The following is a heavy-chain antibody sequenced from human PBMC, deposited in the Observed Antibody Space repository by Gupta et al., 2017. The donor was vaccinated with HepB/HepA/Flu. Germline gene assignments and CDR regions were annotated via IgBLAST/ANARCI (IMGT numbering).Heavy chain of an antibody. CDR3: AYNIYCSSTSCYIDYFDS. V-gene: IGHV4-39*01. J-gene: IGHJ4*02. Sequence: QLQLQESGPGLVKPSETLSLTCTVSGGSISSSSYYWGWIRQPPGKGLEWIGSIYYSGSTYYNPSLKSRVTISVDTSKNQFSLKLSSVTAADTAVYYCAYNIYCSSTSCYIDYFDSWGQGTLVTVSS. CDR2: IYYSGST. CDR1: GGSISSSSYY. D-gene: IGHD2-2*02.